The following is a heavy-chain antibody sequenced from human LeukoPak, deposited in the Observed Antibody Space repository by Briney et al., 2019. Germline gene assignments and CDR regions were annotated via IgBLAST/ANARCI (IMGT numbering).Heavy chain of an antibody. D-gene: IGHD3-22*01. CDR2: INPNSGGT. CDR3: ARGNYELRDAFDI. Sequence: GASVKVSCKASGYTLTGYYMHWVRQAPGQGLEWMGWINPNSGGTNYAQKFQGRVTMTRDTSISTAYMELSRLRSDDTAVYYCARGNYELRDAFDIWGQGTMVTVSS. V-gene: IGHV1-2*02. J-gene: IGHJ3*02. CDR1: GYTLTGYY.